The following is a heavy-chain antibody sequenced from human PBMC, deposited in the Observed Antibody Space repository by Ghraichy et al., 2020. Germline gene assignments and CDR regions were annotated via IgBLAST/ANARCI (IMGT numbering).Heavy chain of an antibody. CDR3: ARIPPPYSSGYIDDYYGMDV. CDR1: GFSLSTSGMC. CDR2: IDWDDDK. Sequence: SGPTLVKPTQTLTLTCTFSGFSLSTSGMCVSWIRQPPGKALEWLARIDWDDDKYYSTSLKTRLTISKDTSKNQVVLTMTNMDPEDTATYYCARIPPPYSSGYIDDYYGMDVWGQGTTVTVSS. V-gene: IGHV2-70*11. J-gene: IGHJ6*02. D-gene: IGHD6-19*01.